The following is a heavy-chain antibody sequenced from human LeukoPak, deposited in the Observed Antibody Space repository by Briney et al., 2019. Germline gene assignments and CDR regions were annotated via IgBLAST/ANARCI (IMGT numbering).Heavy chain of an antibody. J-gene: IGHJ4*02. D-gene: IGHD6-6*01. CDR2: IYSGGNT. CDR1: GFTVSGNY. V-gene: IGHV3-53*01. CDR3: ANMYSRSSSGDY. Sequence: GGSLRLSCAASGFTVSGNYMSWVRQAPGKGLEWVSLIYSGGNTYYADSVKGRFTISRDDSKNTLYLQMNSLRAEDTAVYYCANMYSRSSSGDYWGQGTPVTVSS.